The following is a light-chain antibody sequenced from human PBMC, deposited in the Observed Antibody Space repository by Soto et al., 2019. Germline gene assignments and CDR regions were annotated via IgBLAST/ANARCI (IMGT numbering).Light chain of an antibody. J-gene: IGKJ1*01. CDR2: AVS. Sequence: DIQMSQYPSSLSASAGDRVIITCRASRPINKYLTWYQQTPGQAPKVLIYAVSRLASGVPSRFSGSGSGTDFTLISSLLQQEVFANYYCQHTYSFPLTFGQGT. V-gene: IGKV1-39*01. CDR3: QHTYSFPLT. CDR1: RPINKY.